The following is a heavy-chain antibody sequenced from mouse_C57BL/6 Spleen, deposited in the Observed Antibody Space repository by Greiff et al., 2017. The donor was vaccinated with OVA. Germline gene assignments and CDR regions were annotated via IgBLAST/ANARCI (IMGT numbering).Heavy chain of an antibody. CDR1: GFTFSDYG. D-gene: IGHD2-4*01. Sequence: DVKLVESGGGLVKPGGSLKLSCAASGFTFSDYGMHWVRQAPEKGLEWVAYISSGSSTIYYADTVKGRFTISRDNAKNTLFLQMTSLRSEDTAMYYCAREGFSDYDLYAMDYWGQGTSVTVSS. CDR3: AREGFSDYDLYAMDY. J-gene: IGHJ4*01. V-gene: IGHV5-17*01. CDR2: ISSGSSTI.